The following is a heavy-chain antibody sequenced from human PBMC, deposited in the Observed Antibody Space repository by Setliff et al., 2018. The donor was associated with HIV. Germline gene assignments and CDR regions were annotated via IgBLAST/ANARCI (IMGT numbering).Heavy chain of an antibody. CDR1: GYSFTGYY. CDR3: ARMGESPPHSSSWYY. CDR2: MNPITGGT. D-gene: IGHD6-13*01. J-gene: IGHJ4*02. V-gene: IGHV1-2*02. Sequence: ASVKVSCKASGYSFTGYYMHWVRQAPGQGLEWMGWMNPITGGTRFAQKFQGRVTMTRDTFITTAYMELSSLRSDDTAVYFCARMGESPPHSSSWYYWGQGTLVTVSS.